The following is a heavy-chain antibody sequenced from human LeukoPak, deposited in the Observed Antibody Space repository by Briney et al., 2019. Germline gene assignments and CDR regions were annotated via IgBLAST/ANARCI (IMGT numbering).Heavy chain of an antibody. D-gene: IGHD2-15*01. CDR2: ISSSGSST. V-gene: IGHV3-23*01. J-gene: IGHJ4*02. CDR3: AKAAGYCSGGSCSEAYFDY. Sequence: SGGSLRLSCAASGFTVSSYEMKWIRQAPGKGLKRVSYISSSGSSTYYADSVKGRFTISRDSSKNTLYLQMNSLRAEDTAVYYCAKAAGYCSGGSCSEAYFDYWGQGTLVTVSS. CDR1: GFTVSSYE.